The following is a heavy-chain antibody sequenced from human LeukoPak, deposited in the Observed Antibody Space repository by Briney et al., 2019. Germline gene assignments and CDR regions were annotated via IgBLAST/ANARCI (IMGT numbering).Heavy chain of an antibody. CDR1: GGSISSSSYC. Sequence: SETLSLTCTVSGGSISSSSYCWGWIRQPPGKGLEWIGSICYSGSTYYNPSLKSRVTISVDTSRNQFSLKLNSVTAADTAVYYCAREPRYCSRTTSCYHANYFYYMDVWGKGTTVTVSS. CDR2: ICYSGST. D-gene: IGHD2-2*01. CDR3: AREPRYCSRTTSCYHANYFYYMDV. V-gene: IGHV4-39*07. J-gene: IGHJ6*03.